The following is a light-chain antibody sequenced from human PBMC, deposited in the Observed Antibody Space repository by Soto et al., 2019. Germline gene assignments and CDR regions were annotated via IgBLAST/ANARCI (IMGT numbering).Light chain of an antibody. V-gene: IGLV1-51*02. CDR2: END. Sequence: QSVLTQPPSVSAAPGQKVTISCSGSSSNIGNNYVSWYQQLPGTAPKLLIYENDKRPSGIPDRFSGSKSGTSATLGITELQTGDEADYYCGTWDSSLSAGVFGGGTQLTVL. J-gene: IGLJ2*01. CDR3: GTWDSSLSAGV. CDR1: SSNIGNNY.